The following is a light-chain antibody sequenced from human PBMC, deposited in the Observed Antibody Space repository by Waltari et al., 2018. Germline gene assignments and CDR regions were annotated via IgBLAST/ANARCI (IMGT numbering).Light chain of an antibody. CDR3: ATWDDSLNGRV. CDR1: SSNIGSNT. V-gene: IGLV1-44*01. J-gene: IGLJ3*02. CDR2: SNN. Sequence: QSVLTQPPSASGTPGQRVTISCSGSSSNIGSNTVAWYEQFPGMAPRLLIYSNNDRPSGVPARFSGANSGSSASRTISGLHFEDEADYYCATWDDSLNGRVFGGGTKLTVL.